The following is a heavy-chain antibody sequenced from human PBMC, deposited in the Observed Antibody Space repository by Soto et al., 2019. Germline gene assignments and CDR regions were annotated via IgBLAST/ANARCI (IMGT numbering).Heavy chain of an antibody. CDR3: ATYGGDGYNSKYYYYGMDV. CDR1: GYSFNSYW. Sequence: VESLKISCNGSGYSFNSYWIVWVRQMPAKGLEWMGIIYPGDSDTRYSPSFQGQVTISADKSISTAYLQWSSLKASDTAMYYCATYGGDGYNSKYYYYGMDVWGQGTTVTVSS. CDR2: IYPGDSDT. V-gene: IGHV5-51*01. J-gene: IGHJ6*02. D-gene: IGHD2-21*01.